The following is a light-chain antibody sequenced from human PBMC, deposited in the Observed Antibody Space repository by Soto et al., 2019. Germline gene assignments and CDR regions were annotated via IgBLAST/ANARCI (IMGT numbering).Light chain of an antibody. CDR3: SSYTSSSTLYV. V-gene: IGLV2-14*01. CDR1: SSDVGGYNY. Sequence: QSALTQPASVSGSPGQSITISCTGTSSDVGGYNYVSWYQQHPGKAPKLMIYGVGNRPSGVSNRFSGSKSGNTASLTISGLQAEDEADYYCSSYTSSSTLYVFGTGTKLTVL. J-gene: IGLJ1*01. CDR2: GVG.